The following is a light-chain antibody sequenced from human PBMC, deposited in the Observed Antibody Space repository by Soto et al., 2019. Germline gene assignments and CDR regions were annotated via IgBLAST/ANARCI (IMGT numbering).Light chain of an antibody. CDR1: QSVSGY. CDR2: DAT. CDR3: QQRDSGPPYN. Sequence: EVLLTQSPVTLSLSPGERATLSCRASQSVSGYLSWYQQKPGQAHRLLIFDATNRATGVPARFSGSGSGTDFTLTISSLEPEDFAVYYCQQRDSGPPYNFGQGTKLEIK. V-gene: IGKV3-11*01. J-gene: IGKJ2*01.